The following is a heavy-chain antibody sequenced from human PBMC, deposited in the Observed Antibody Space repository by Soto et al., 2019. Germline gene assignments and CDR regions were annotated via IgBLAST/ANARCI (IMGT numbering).Heavy chain of an antibody. CDR3: ARVEEVGRDY. D-gene: IGHD2-15*01. CDR1: GFTFSSYS. V-gene: IGHV3-21*01. J-gene: IGHJ4*02. Sequence: EVQLVESGGGLVKPGGSLRLSCAASGFTFSSYSMNWVRKAPGKGLEWVSSISSSSSYIYYADSVKGRFTISRDNAKNSLYLQMNSLRAEDTAVYYCARVEEVGRDYWGQGTLVTVSS. CDR2: ISSSSSYI.